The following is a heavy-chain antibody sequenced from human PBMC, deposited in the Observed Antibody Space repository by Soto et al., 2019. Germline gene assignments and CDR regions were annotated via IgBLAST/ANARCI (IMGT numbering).Heavy chain of an antibody. CDR2: INPSGGST. J-gene: IGHJ6*02. Sequence: ASVKVSCKASGYAFTSYYMHWVRQAPGQGLEWMGIINPSGGSTSYAQKFQGRVTMTRDTSTSTVYMELSGLRSEDTAVYYCARGEIVLMVYAILGDYYYGMDVWGQGTTVTVSS. CDR3: ARGEIVLMVYAILGDYYYGMDV. V-gene: IGHV1-46*01. CDR1: GYAFTSYY. D-gene: IGHD2-8*01.